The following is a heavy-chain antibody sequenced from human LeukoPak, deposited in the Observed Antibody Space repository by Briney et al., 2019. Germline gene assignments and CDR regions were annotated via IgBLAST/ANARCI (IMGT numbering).Heavy chain of an antibody. V-gene: IGHV1-2*02. CDR1: GYTFTGYY. Sequence: ASVKVSCKASGYTFTGYYMHWVRQAPGQGLEWMGWINPNSGGTNYAQKFQGRVTMTRDTSISTAYMELSRLRSDDTAVYYCARGLSIYDFDYYYYMDVWGKGTTVTISS. CDR2: INPNSGGT. D-gene: IGHD3-3*01. CDR3: ARGLSIYDFDYYYYMDV. J-gene: IGHJ6*03.